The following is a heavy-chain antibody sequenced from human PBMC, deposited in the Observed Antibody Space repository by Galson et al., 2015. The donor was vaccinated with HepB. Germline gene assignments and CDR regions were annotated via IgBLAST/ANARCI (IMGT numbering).Heavy chain of an antibody. J-gene: IGHJ6*02. CDR3: AREGSDYDFWSADLGDFGKPGMDV. D-gene: IGHD3-3*01. Sequence: SVKVSCKASGYTFTSYGISWVRQAPGQGLEWMGWISAYNGNTNYAQKLQGRVTMTTDTSTSTAYMELRSLRSDDTAVYYCAREGSDYDFWSADLGDFGKPGMDVWGQGTTVTVSS. V-gene: IGHV1-18*04. CDR2: ISAYNGNT. CDR1: GYTFTSYG.